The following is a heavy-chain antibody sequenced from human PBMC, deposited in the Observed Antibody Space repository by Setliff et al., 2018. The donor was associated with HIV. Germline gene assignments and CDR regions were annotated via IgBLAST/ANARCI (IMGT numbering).Heavy chain of an antibody. CDR3: ARVKYSYAQGFYYGLDV. J-gene: IGHJ6*02. CDR1: GGSISSHY. D-gene: IGHD5-18*01. V-gene: IGHV4-4*07. Sequence: SETLSLTCTVSGGSISSHYWSWIRQPPGKGLEWIGSIYSSGITNYNPSLKSRVTMSVDTSKSQFSLKLRSVTAADTAMFYCARVKYSYAQGFYYGLDVWGQGTTVTVSS. CDR2: IYSSGIT.